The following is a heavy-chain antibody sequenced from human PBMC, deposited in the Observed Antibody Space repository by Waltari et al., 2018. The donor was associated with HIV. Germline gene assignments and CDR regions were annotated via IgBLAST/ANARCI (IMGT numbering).Heavy chain of an antibody. CDR3: VRSGGLDS. Sequence: EVQLVESGGGLVQPGGSLRLSCAASGFTFPKYWMNWVRQAPGKGLEWVANIKQDGSVVYYGDFVKGRFTISRDNAKNSLYLQINSLRVDDTAVYYCVRSGGLDSWGQGTLVTVSS. CDR1: GFTFPKYW. J-gene: IGHJ4*02. V-gene: IGHV3-7*01. CDR2: IKQDGSVV. D-gene: IGHD6-25*01.